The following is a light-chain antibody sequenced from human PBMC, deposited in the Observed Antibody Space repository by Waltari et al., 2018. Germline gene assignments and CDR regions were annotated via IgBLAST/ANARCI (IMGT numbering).Light chain of an antibody. CDR1: KIGRKT. CDR2: DDG. Sequence: SYELTQPPSVSVAPGQTARITCDGDKIGRKTVHLYQHKPGQAPVLVVYDDGDRPSGIPERFSGSNSGNTAALTISRVDAGDEAEYYCQVWDSGSNHYVFGTVTKVTVL. CDR3: QVWDSGSNHYV. V-gene: IGLV3-21*02. J-gene: IGLJ1*01.